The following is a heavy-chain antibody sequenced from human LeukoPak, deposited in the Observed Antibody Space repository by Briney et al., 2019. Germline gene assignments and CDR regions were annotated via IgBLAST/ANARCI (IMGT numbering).Heavy chain of an antibody. CDR1: GGSFSSYY. CDR3: ARAVITFGGVLAKGFDC. D-gene: IGHD3-16*02. V-gene: IGHV4-59*01. Sequence: PSETLSLTCTVSGGSFSSYYWSWIRQPPGKGLEWIGYIYYSGSTDYNPSLKSRVTMSLDTSKNQFSLNLSSVTAADTAVYYCARAVITFGGVLAKGFDCWGQGTLVTVSS. J-gene: IGHJ4*02. CDR2: IYYSGST.